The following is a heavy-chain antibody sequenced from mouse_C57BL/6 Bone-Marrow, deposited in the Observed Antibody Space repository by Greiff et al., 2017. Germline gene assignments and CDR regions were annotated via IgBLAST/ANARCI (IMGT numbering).Heavy chain of an antibody. J-gene: IGHJ2*01. CDR1: GYTFTSYW. CDR2: IDPSDSYT. D-gene: IGHD2-4*01. Sequence: QVQLQQPGAELVKPGASVKLSCKASGYTFTSYWMQWVKQRPGQSLEWIGEIDPSDSYTNYNQKFKGKATLTVDTSSSTAYMQLSSLTSEDSAVYYCARTGGLQLDVDYWGQGTTLTVSS. CDR3: ARTGGLQLDVDY. V-gene: IGHV1-50*01.